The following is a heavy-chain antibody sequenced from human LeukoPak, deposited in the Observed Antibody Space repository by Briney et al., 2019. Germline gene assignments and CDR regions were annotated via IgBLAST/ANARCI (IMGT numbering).Heavy chain of an antibody. V-gene: IGHV4-39*01. J-gene: IGHJ5*02. CDR2: IYYGRST. CDR3: ARHLGARSFGEGFDP. CDR1: GGSISSSIYY. D-gene: IGHD3-3*01. Sequence: PSENLSLNCTVSGGSISSSIYYWGCIRQPPGKGLEWIGSIYYGRSTYYNPSLKRQITISVDTSKNQFSLKLSSVSAADAAVYYCARHLGARSFGEGFDPWGQGTLVTVSS.